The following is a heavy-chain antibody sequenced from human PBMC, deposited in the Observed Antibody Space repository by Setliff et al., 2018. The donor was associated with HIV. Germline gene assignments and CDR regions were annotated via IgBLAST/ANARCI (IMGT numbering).Heavy chain of an antibody. J-gene: IGHJ4*02. CDR3: ARGSKGGFFDH. CDR2: INHSGST. Sequence: SETLSLTCAVYGGPFSGYYWSWIRQPPGKGLEWIGEINHSGSTNYNPSLKSRVTISVDMSKNQFSLKLSSVTAADTAVYYCARGSKGGFFDHWGQGTLVTVSS. CDR1: GGPFSGYY. D-gene: IGHD3-16*01. V-gene: IGHV4-34*01.